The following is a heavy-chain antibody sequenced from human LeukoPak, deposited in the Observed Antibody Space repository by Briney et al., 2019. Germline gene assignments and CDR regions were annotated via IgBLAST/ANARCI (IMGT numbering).Heavy chain of an antibody. CDR2: FDPEDDET. Sequence: ASVKVSCKVSGYTVTAVSINWVRQAPGKGLEWMGGFDPEDDETIYAQNFQGRVTMTEGTSTDTAYMELSSLRSEDTAIYYCATSWGSNGGIYFDFWGQGTLVTVSS. CDR1: GYTVTAVS. J-gene: IGHJ4*02. V-gene: IGHV1-24*01. D-gene: IGHD2-8*01. CDR3: ATSWGSNGGIYFDF.